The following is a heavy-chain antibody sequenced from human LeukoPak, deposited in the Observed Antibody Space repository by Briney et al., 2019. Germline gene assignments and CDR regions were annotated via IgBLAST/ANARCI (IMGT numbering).Heavy chain of an antibody. D-gene: IGHD6-13*01. J-gene: IGHJ4*02. CDR1: GGSISSSNW. CDR3: ARTSGIAAAGTLDY. V-gene: IGHV4-4*02. CDR2: INHSGST. Sequence: SETLSLTCAVSGGSISSSNWWSWVRQPPGKGLEWIGEINHSGSTNYNPSLKSRVTISVDTSKNQFSLKLSSATAADTAVYYCARTSGIAAAGTLDYWGQGTLVTVSS.